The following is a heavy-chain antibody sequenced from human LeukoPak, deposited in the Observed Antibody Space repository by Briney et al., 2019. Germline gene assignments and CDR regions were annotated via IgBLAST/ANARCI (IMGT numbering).Heavy chain of an antibody. CDR2: IYSGGST. CDR1: GFTVSSNY. D-gene: IGHD5-24*01. J-gene: IGHJ2*01. V-gene: IGHV3-53*01. Sequence: GGSLRPSCAASGFTVSSNYMSWVRQAPGKGLEWVSVIYSGGSTYYADSVKGRFTISRDNSKNTLYLQMNSLRAEDTAVYYCASTIDGNYWYFDLWGRGTLVTVSS. CDR3: ASTIDGNYWYFDL.